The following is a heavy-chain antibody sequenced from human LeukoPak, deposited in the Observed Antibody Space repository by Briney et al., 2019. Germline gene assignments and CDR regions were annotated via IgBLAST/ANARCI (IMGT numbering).Heavy chain of an antibody. CDR2: IRYDGNNK. V-gene: IGHV3-30*02. CDR1: GFTFTTCA. J-gene: IGHJ5*02. Sequence: GGSLRLSCTASGFTFTTCAMHWVRQAPGKGLGWGAYIRYDGNNKNYADSVKGRFTISRDNSKDMLYLQMNSLRPEDTAVYYCAKGDDYGANTRLPKFNWFDPWGQGTLVTVPS. CDR3: AKGDDYGANTRLPKFNWFDP. D-gene: IGHD4-23*01.